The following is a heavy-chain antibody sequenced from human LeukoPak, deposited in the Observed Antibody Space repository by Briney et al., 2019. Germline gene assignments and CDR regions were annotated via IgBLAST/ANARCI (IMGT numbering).Heavy chain of an antibody. CDR2: TYYRSKWYN. CDR1: GDSVSTNSAA. Sequence: SQTLSLTSAISGDSVSTNSAAWNCITQSPSRSLEWLGRTYYRSKWYNNYAESVKGRITVNPDTSNNHFSLHLNSVTPEDTAVYYCARESPSRGYHFDFWGQGSLVTVSS. J-gene: IGHJ4*02. D-gene: IGHD3-22*01. V-gene: IGHV6-1*01. CDR3: ARESPSRGYHFDF.